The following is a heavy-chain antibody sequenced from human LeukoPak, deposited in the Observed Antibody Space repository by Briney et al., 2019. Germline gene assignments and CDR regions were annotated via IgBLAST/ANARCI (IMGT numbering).Heavy chain of an antibody. J-gene: IGHJ4*02. D-gene: IGHD6-19*01. CDR2: IYYSGST. CDR1: GGSISSYY. CDR3: ARHDSSGYYYFDC. Sequence: SETLSLTCTVSGGSISSYYWSWIRQPPGKGLEWIGYIYYSGSTNYNPSLRSRVTISVDTSKNEFSLKLSSVTAADTAVYYCARHDSSGYYYFDCWGQGTLVTVSS. V-gene: IGHV4-59*01.